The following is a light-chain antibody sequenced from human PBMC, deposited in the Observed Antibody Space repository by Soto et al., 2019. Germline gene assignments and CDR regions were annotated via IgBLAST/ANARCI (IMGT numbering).Light chain of an antibody. CDR2: DAS. CDR1: QDISNY. Sequence: DIQMTQSPSSLSASVGDRVTITCQASQDISNYLNWYQQSPGKAPKLLIYDASTLEAGVPSRFSGCGSGTDFTFTISSLQPEDFATYYCQQYDDLPLTFGGGTKVEIK. J-gene: IGKJ4*01. CDR3: QQYDDLPLT. V-gene: IGKV1-33*01.